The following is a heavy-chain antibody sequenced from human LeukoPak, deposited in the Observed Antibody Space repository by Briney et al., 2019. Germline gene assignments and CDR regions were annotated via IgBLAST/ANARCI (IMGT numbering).Heavy chain of an antibody. CDR1: GGTFKNYE. D-gene: IGHD3-22*01. V-gene: IGHV1-69*01. CDR2: IIPLFGTA. J-gene: IGHJ4*02. CDR3: ANDSSGYYYLFDY. Sequence: GSSVKISCKASGGTFKNYEINWVRQAPGQGLEWMGGIIPLFGTANYAQKFQDRVTITADESTSTAYMEMSSLSSEDTAFYYCANDSSGYYYLFDYWGQGTLVTVSS.